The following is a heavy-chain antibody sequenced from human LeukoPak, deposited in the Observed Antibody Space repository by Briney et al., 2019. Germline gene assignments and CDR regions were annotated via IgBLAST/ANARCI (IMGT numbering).Heavy chain of an antibody. CDR1: GYTFTNYY. CDR2: INPSDGKT. V-gene: IGHV1-46*01. CDR3: AGDERGFVKRSTSRNWFDP. J-gene: IGHJ5*02. D-gene: IGHD2-2*01. Sequence: ASVKVSCKASGYTFTNYYMHWVRQAPGQGLEWMGVINPSDGKTSYAQKFQGRVTMTRDTSTSTVYMELSSLSSEDTAVYYCAGDERGFVKRSTSRNWFDPWGQGTLVTVSS.